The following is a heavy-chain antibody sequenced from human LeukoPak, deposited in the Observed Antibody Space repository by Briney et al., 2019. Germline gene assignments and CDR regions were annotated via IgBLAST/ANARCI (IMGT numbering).Heavy chain of an antibody. V-gene: IGHV1-18*01. J-gene: IGHJ4*02. Sequence: ASVKVSCKASGGTFSSYAISWVRPAPGQGLEWMGWISAYNGNTNYAQKLQGRVTMTTDTSTSTAYMELRSLRSDDTAVYYCARGSPGADYRLFDYWGQGTLVTVSS. D-gene: IGHD3-16*01. CDR1: GGTFSSYA. CDR2: ISAYNGNT. CDR3: ARGSPGADYRLFDY.